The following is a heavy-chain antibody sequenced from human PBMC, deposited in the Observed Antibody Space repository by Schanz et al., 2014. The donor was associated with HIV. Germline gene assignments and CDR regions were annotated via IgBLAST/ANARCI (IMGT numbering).Heavy chain of an antibody. J-gene: IGHJ6*02. CDR3: ARRDTGTMYYYYHYGMDV. CDR1: GFTFSNYS. CDR2: ISSSSSAI. Sequence: EVQLVESGGGLVQPGGSLRLSCAASGFTFSNYSMNWVRQAPGKGLEWVSYISSSSSAIYYADSVKGRFTISRDNSKNTLYLQMNSLRGDDTAVYYCARRDTGTMYYYYHYGMDVWGQGTTVTVSS. V-gene: IGHV3-48*01. D-gene: IGHD1-1*01.